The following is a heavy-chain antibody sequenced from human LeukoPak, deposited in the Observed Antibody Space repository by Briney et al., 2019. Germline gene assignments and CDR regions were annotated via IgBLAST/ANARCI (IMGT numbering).Heavy chain of an antibody. D-gene: IGHD6-13*01. CDR2: INPNSGGT. V-gene: IGHV1-2*02. Sequence: ASVKVSCKASGYTFTGYYMHWVRQAPGQGLEWMGWINPNSGGTNYAQKFQGRVTMTRDTSISTAYMELSRLRSDDTAVYYCARVKPNPPPHEIAAAGTLWAAPFDPWGQGTLVTVSS. J-gene: IGHJ5*02. CDR3: ARVKPNPPPHEIAAAGTLWAAPFDP. CDR1: GYTFTGYY.